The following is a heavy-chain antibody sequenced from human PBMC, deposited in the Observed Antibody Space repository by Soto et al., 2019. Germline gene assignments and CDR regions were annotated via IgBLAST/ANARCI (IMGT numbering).Heavy chain of an antibody. CDR3: TTLSYLYYDGMDV. V-gene: IGHV3-15*01. CDR1: GFTFSNAR. D-gene: IGHD2-2*01. CDR2: IKSKVDGGTA. Sequence: GGSLRLSCEASGFTFSNARMNWVRQGPGKGLEWLGRIKSKVDGGTADYVAATKGRFSISRDDLKNMLYLQMNSLKPDDTAVYYCTTLSYLYYDGMDVWGQGTTVTVSS. J-gene: IGHJ6*02.